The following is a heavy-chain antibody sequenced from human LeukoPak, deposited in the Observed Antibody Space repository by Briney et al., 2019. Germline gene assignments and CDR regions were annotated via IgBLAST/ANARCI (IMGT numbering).Heavy chain of an antibody. CDR3: ARDWRSGYSIDF. V-gene: IGHV3-20*04. J-gene: IGHJ4*02. Sequence: TGGSQRLSCAVSGFSFGDYGMSWVRQAPGKGLEWVSGITWNGESTSYAESVKGRFTISRDNSRNFLYLQMNSLGADDTAVYYCARDWRSGYSIDFWGQGVLVTVSS. CDR2: ITWNGEST. D-gene: IGHD3-22*01. CDR1: GFSFGDYG.